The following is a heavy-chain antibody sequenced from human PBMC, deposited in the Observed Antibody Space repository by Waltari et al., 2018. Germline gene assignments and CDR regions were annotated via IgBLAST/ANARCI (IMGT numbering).Heavy chain of an antibody. CDR2: ISSSGSTI. D-gene: IGHD6-13*01. V-gene: IGHV3-48*03. Sequence: EVQLVESGGGLVQPGGSLRLSCAASGFTFSSYEMNWVRQAPGKGLEWVSYISSSGSTIYYENSVKGRFTISRDNAKNSLYLQMNSLRAEDTAVYYCARGPPSLYSSSWYVLFDYWGQGTLVTVSS. CDR1: GFTFSSYE. CDR3: ARGPPSLYSSSWYVLFDY. J-gene: IGHJ4*02.